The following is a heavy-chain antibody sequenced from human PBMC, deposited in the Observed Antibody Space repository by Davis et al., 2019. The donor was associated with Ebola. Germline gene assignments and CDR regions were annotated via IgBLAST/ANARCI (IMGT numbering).Heavy chain of an antibody. CDR1: GFTFSRYW. J-gene: IGHJ5*02. D-gene: IGHD5-12*01. CDR3: ARVGSGNYYRWFDP. CDR2: INSDESTT. Sequence: GESLKISCAASGFTFSRYWMHWVRQAPGKGLVWVSRINSDESTTTYADSVKGRFTISRDNAKNTVYLQMNSLRADDTGVYYCARVGSGNYYRWFDPWGQGTLVTVSS. V-gene: IGHV3-74*01.